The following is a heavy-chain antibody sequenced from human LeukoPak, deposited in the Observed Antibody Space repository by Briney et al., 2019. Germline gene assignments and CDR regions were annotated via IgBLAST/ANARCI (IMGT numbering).Heavy chain of an antibody. V-gene: IGHV1-69*05. CDR1: GGTFSSYA. Sequence: SVKVSCKASGGTFSSYAISWVRQAPGQGLEWMGGIIPIFGTANYAQKFQGRVTITTDESTSTAYMELSSLRSEDTAVYYCARAMGYGSGSYINDAFDIWGQGTMVTVSS. D-gene: IGHD3-10*01. CDR3: ARAMGYGSGSYINDAFDI. J-gene: IGHJ3*02. CDR2: IIPIFGTA.